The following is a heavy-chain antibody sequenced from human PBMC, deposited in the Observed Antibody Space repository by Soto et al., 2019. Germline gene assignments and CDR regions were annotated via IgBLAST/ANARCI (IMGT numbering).Heavy chain of an antibody. Sequence: SETLSLTCAVSGGTFSCFFWGWIRQPPGKGLEWIGEVNHGGSTNYNPSLKSRVTISSDTSKTHFSLTLRSVTAAATAVYYCARAAVAAGGRFDKWGQGALVTVSS. CDR1: GGTFSCFF. CDR3: ARAAVAAGGRFDK. V-gene: IGHV4-34*01. D-gene: IGHD2-15*01. J-gene: IGHJ4*02. CDR2: VNHGGST.